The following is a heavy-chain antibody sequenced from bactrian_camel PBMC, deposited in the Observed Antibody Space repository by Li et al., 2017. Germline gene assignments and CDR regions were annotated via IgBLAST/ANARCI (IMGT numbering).Heavy chain of an antibody. D-gene: IGHD4*01. CDR3: AAPMIMKYYNEYVFGIEYIY. Sequence: VQLVESGGGSVQAGGSLRLSRTASGYAYTLCSMGWYRQAPGKGLEWISAIKLDGSSTHYADSVKGRFTISRDNAKNTLHLQMNNLKPEDTARYYCAAPMIMKYYNEYVFGIEYIYWGQGTQVTVS. CDR2: IKLDGSST. V-gene: IGHV3S40*01. J-gene: IGHJ4*01. CDR1: GYAYTLCS.